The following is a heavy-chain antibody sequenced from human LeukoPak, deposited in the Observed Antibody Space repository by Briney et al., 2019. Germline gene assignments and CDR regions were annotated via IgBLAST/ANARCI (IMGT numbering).Heavy chain of an antibody. Sequence: ASVKVSCKASEYTFTNYGISWVRQAPGQGLEWMGIINPSGGSTSYAQKFQGRVTMTRDMSTSTVYMELSSLRSEDTAVYYCARDIRFGRARYMDVWGKGTTVTVSS. CDR1: EYTFTNYG. J-gene: IGHJ6*03. V-gene: IGHV1-46*01. CDR2: INPSGGST. D-gene: IGHD3-10*01. CDR3: ARDIRFGRARYMDV.